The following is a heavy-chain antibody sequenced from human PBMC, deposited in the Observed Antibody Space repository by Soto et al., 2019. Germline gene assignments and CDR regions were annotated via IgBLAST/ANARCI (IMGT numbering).Heavy chain of an antibody. CDR3: TTHNIVVVVAAPVSYYYYGMDV. CDR1: GGTFSSYA. CDR2: IIPIFGTA. V-gene: IGHV1-69*13. Sequence: ASVKVSCKASGGTFSSYAISWVRQAPGQGLEWMGGIIPIFGTANYAQKFQGRVTITADESTSTAYMELNSLKTEDTAVYYCTTHNIVVVVAAPVSYYYYGMDVWGQGTTVTVSS. D-gene: IGHD2-15*01. J-gene: IGHJ6*02.